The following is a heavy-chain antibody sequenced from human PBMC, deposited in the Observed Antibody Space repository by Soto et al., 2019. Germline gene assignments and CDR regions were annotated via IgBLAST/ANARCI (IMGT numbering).Heavy chain of an antibody. Sequence: PSETLSLTCTVSGGSMSSSSYYWGWIRQPPGKGLEWIGSIYYSGSTYYNPSLKSRVTISVDTSKNQFSLKLSSVTAADTAVYYCARQNRGYSYGITGYYYGMDVWGQGTTVTVSS. D-gene: IGHD5-18*01. V-gene: IGHV4-39*01. CDR3: ARQNRGYSYGITGYYYGMDV. CDR2: IYYSGST. J-gene: IGHJ6*02. CDR1: GGSMSSSSYY.